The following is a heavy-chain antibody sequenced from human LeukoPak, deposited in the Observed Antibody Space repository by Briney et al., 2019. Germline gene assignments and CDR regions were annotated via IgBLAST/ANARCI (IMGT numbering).Heavy chain of an antibody. CDR1: GFTFSSHA. Sequence: PGGSLRLSCAASGFTFSSHAMSWVRQAPGKGLEWVSGISDSGGSTYYADSVKGRFTISRDNSKNTLSLQMNSLRAEDTAVYYCAKGYCSSTSCPNDYWGQGTLVTVSS. CDR2: ISDSGGST. J-gene: IGHJ4*02. V-gene: IGHV3-23*01. CDR3: AKGYCSSTSCPNDY. D-gene: IGHD2-2*01.